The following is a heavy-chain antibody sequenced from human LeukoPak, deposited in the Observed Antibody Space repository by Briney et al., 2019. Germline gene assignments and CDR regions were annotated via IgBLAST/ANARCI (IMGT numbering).Heavy chain of an antibody. CDR2: IIPIFGTA. Sequence: PVKVSCKASGGTFSSYAISWVRQAPGQGLEWMGGIIPIFGTANYAQKFQGRVTMTRDTSINTAYMELTRLTSDDTAVYYCARVYSIRSFDYWGQGTLVTVSS. J-gene: IGHJ4*02. V-gene: IGHV1-69*05. CDR1: GGTFSSYA. D-gene: IGHD2-15*01. CDR3: ARVYSIRSFDY.